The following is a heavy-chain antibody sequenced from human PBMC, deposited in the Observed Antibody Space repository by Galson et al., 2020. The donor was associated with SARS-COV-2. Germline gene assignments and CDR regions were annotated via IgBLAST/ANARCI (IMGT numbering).Heavy chain of an antibody. V-gene: IGHV3-53*01. J-gene: IGHJ6*02. CDR2: IYSGGST. CDR1: GFTVSSNY. CDR3: ARDGHYYGSGSNPLYYYGMDV. D-gene: IGHD3-10*01. Sequence: QAGRSLRLSCAASGFTVSSNYMSWVRQAPGKGLEWVSVIYSGGSTYYADSVKGRFTISRDNSKNTLYLQMNSLRAEDTAVYYCARDGHYYGSGSNPLYYYGMDVWGQGTTVTVSS.